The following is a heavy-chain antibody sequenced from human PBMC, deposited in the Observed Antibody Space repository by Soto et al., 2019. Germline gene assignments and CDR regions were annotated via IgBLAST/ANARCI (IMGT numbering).Heavy chain of an antibody. D-gene: IGHD2-21*01. J-gene: IGHJ5*02. CDR1: GFAFSNQG. CDR2: ISNDGQNI. Sequence: QEQLVESGGGVVQPGSSLRLSCAASGFAFSNQGMHWVRRAPGKALEWVALISNDGQNIYYAASVKGRFAVSRDNSKNTLFLQLSILRLNDTPVYYCAKVKSGKTEAFYSWGLGTLVTVSS. V-gene: IGHV3-30*18. CDR3: AKVKSGKTEAFYS.